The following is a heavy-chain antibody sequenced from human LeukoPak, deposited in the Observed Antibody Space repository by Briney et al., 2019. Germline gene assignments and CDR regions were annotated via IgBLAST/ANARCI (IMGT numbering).Heavy chain of an antibody. CDR1: GDSITNSNFY. CDR2: IFHSGST. J-gene: IGHJ4*02. CDR3: AGRGIVTGYFDF. Sequence: SEPLSLTCTVSGDSITNSNFYWGWIRQSPGKGLEWIGSIFHSGSTYYNPSLKSRVTISVDTSKNQFYLRVRSVTAAETALYYCAGRGIVTGYFDFWGRGTLVTVSS. V-gene: IGHV4-39*01. D-gene: IGHD3-9*01.